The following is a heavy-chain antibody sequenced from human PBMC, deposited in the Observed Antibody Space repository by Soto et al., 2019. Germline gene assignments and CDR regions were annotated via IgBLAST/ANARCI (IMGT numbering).Heavy chain of an antibody. D-gene: IGHD6-13*01. CDR3: ARGAGYYYYYGMDV. J-gene: IGHJ6*02. CDR1: GGSISSYY. Sequence: SETLSLTCTVSGGSISSYYWSWIRQPPGKGLEWIGYIYYSGSTNYNPSLKSRVTISVDTSKNQFSLKLSSVTAADTAVYYCARGAGYYYYYGMDVWGQGTTVTVSS. CDR2: IYYSGST. V-gene: IGHV4-59*01.